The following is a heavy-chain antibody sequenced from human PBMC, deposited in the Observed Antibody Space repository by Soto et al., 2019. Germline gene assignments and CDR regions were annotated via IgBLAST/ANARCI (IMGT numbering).Heavy chain of an antibody. J-gene: IGHJ4*02. Sequence: QITLKESGPTLVKPTQTLTLTCTFSGFSLSTSGVGVGWIRQPPGKALECLALIYGNDDKRYSPSLKNRLTITKDTSKNQVVITMTNMDPVDTATYYCTLSGVTYYYGPGNDYAMNHWGQGTLVTVSS. CDR1: GFSLSTSGVG. V-gene: IGHV2-5*01. CDR2: IYGNDDK. CDR3: TLSGVTYYYGPGNDYAMNH. D-gene: IGHD3-10*01.